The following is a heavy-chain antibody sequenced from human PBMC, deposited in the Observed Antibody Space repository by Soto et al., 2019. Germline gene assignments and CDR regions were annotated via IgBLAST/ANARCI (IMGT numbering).Heavy chain of an antibody. CDR3: ARVGDSSGYYYEGHWFDP. Sequence: SETLSLTCTVSGGSISSGGYYWSWIRQHPGKGLEWIGYIYYSGSTYYNPSLKSRVTISADTSKNQFSLKLSSVTAADTAVYYCARVGDSSGYYYEGHWFDPWGQGTLVTVSS. CDR2: IYYSGST. CDR1: GGSISSGGYY. J-gene: IGHJ5*02. D-gene: IGHD3-22*01. V-gene: IGHV4-31*03.